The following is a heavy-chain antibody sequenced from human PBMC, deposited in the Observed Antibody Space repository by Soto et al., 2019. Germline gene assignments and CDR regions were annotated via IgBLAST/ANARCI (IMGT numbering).Heavy chain of an antibody. CDR3: ARDVRVLGSSGGPGY. V-gene: IGHV3-33*01. D-gene: IGHD6-19*01. CDR1: GFTFSSYG. J-gene: IGHJ4*02. Sequence: QPGGSLRLSCAASGFTFSSYGMHWVRQAPGKGLEWVAVIWYDGSNKYYADSVKGRFTISRDNSKNTLYLQMNSLRAEDTALYYCARDVRVLGSSGGPGYWGQGTLVTVSS. CDR2: IWYDGSNK.